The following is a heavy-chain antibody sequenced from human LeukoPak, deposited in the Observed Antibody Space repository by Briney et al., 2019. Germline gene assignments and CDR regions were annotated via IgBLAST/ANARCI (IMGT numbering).Heavy chain of an antibody. J-gene: IGHJ4*02. V-gene: IGHV1-24*01. Sequence: ASVKVSCKVSGYTLTELSMYWVRQAPGKGLEWTGGFDPEDGETIYAQKFQGRVTMTEDTSTETAYMELSSLRSEDTAVYYCATDLMGGGYSGYDLIDYWGQGTLVTVSS. CDR1: GYTLTELS. D-gene: IGHD5-12*01. CDR2: FDPEDGET. CDR3: ATDLMGGGYSGYDLIDY.